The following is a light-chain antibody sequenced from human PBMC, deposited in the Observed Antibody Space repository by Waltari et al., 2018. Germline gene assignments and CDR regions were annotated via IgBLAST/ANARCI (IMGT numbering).Light chain of an antibody. CDR1: GSNIGPGHD. CDR2: GST. CDR3: QSYDTTLSVV. V-gene: IGLV1-40*01. Sequence: QSVLTQPPSVSGAPGQRVTISCTGSGSNIGPGHDVHWYQQLPRAAPKLLIYGSTSRPLGVPDRFFGSTSGTSAFLAITGLQAEDEADYYCQSYDTTLSVVFGGGTKLTVL. J-gene: IGLJ3*02.